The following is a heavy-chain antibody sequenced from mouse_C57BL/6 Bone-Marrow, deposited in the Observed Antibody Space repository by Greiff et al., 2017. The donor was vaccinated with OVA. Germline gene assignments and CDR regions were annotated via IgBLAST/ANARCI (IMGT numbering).Heavy chain of an antibody. D-gene: IGHD2-3*01. J-gene: IGHJ3*01. CDR2: IYPGSGST. CDR1: GFTFTSYW. Sequence: QVQLQQPGAELVKPGASVKMSCKASGFTFTSYWITWVKQRPGQGLEWIGDIYPGSGSTNYNEKFKSKATLTVDTSSSTAYMQLSSLTSEDSAVFYCARSGEGYWGFAYWGQGTLVTVSA. CDR3: ARSGEGYWGFAY. V-gene: IGHV1-55*01.